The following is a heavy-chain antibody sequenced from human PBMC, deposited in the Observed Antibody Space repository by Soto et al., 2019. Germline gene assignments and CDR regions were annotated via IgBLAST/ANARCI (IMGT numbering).Heavy chain of an antibody. Sequence: PSETLSLTCTVSGGSISSGDYYWSCIRQPPGKGLEWIGYIYYSGSTYYNPSLKSRVTISVDTSKNQFSLKLSSVTAADTAVYYCARLSGYDFGDDYWGQGTLVTVSS. CDR2: IYYSGST. CDR3: ARLSGYDFGDDY. V-gene: IGHV4-30-4*01. D-gene: IGHD5-12*01. CDR1: GGSISSGDYY. J-gene: IGHJ4*02.